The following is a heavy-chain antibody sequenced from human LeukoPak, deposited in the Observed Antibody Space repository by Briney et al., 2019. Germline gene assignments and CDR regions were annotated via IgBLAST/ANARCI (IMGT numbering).Heavy chain of an antibody. D-gene: IGHD2-15*01. CDR1: GFTFSSYS. Sequence: GGSLRLSCAASGFTFSSYSMNWVRQAPGKGLEWVANIKQDGSEKYYVDSVKGRFTISRDNAKNSLYLQMNSLRAEDTAVYYCARDGGPLDYWGQGTLVTVSS. V-gene: IGHV3-7*01. J-gene: IGHJ4*02. CDR3: ARDGGPLDY. CDR2: IKQDGSEK.